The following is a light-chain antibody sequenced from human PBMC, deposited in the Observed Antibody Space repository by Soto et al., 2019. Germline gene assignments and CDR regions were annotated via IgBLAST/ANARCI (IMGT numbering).Light chain of an antibody. CDR2: EVS. CDR1: SSDVGGYNY. J-gene: IGLJ1*01. CDR3: SSYTSSNTLYV. V-gene: IGLV2-14*01. Sequence: QSVLTQPASVSGSPGQSITISCTGTSSDVGGYNYVSWYQQHPGKAPKLIIYEVSNRPAGVSNRFSGSKSGDTASLTISGLHAEDEADCFCSSYTSSNTLYVFGTGTKVTVL.